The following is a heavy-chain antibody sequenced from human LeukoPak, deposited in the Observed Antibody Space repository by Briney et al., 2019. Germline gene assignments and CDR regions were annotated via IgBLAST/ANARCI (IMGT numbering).Heavy chain of an antibody. CDR2: FYHGGST. D-gene: IGHD1-26*01. CDR3: ATDWERLYYFDH. Sequence: SETLSLTCTVSGYSISTGYYWDWIRQPPGKGLEWIGTFYHGGSTYYNPSLKSRVTICVDTSKNQFSLKLSSVTAADTAVYYCATDWERLYYFDHWGQGTLVTVSS. V-gene: IGHV4-38-2*02. CDR1: GYSISTGYY. J-gene: IGHJ4*02.